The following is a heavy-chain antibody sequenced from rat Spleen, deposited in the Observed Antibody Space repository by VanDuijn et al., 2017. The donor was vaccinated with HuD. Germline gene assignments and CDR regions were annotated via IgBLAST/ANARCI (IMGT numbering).Heavy chain of an antibody. CDR1: GFTFSSFP. CDR2: ISSGGGGI. Sequence: EVQLVQSGGGLVQPGRSMKLSCAASGFTFSSFPMAWVRQAPTKGLEWVATISSGGGGIYYLDSVKGRFTISRDNAKSTLYLQMDSLRSEDTATYYCVNTYYGYWFGYWGQGTLVTVSS. J-gene: IGHJ3*01. V-gene: IGHV5-46*01. CDR3: VNTYYGYWFGY. D-gene: IGHD1-9*01.